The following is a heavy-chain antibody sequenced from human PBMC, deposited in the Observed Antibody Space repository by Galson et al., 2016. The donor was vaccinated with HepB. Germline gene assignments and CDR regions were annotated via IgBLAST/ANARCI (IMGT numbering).Heavy chain of an antibody. Sequence: ETLSLTCAVYGGSFSDYYWSWIRQPPGKGLEWIGEINHSGTINYNPSLKSRVTISVDTSKNQFSLKLSSVTAADTAVYYCARARYSSGLYNWFDPWGQGTLVTVSS. CDR1: GGSFSDYY. D-gene: IGHD6-19*01. CDR2: INHSGTI. V-gene: IGHV4-34*01. CDR3: ARARYSSGLYNWFDP. J-gene: IGHJ5*02.